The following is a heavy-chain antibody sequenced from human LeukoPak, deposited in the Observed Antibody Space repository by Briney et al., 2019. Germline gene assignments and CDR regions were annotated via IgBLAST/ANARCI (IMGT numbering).Heavy chain of an antibody. CDR2: ISYDGSNK. Sequence: PGGSLRLSCAASGFTFSSYGMHWVRQAPGKGLEWVAVISYDGSNKYYADSVKGRFTISRDNSKNTLYLQMNSLRAEDTAVYYCAKVGARYVDTGPFFDYWGQGTLVTVSS. CDR1: GFTFSSYG. D-gene: IGHD5-18*01. J-gene: IGHJ4*02. CDR3: AKVGARYVDTGPFFDY. V-gene: IGHV3-30*18.